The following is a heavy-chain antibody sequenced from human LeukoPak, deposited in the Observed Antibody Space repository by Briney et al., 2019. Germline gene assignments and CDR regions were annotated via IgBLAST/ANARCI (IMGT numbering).Heavy chain of an antibody. V-gene: IGHV1-69*04. Sequence: SVKVSCKASGGTFSSYAISWVRQAPGQGLEWMGRNIPILGIANYAQKFQGRVTITADKSTSTAYMELSSLRSEDTAVYYCARVMTTVTNGNYGMDVWGQGTTVTVSS. CDR1: GGTFSSYA. D-gene: IGHD4-11*01. CDR2: NIPILGIA. CDR3: ARVMTTVTNGNYGMDV. J-gene: IGHJ6*02.